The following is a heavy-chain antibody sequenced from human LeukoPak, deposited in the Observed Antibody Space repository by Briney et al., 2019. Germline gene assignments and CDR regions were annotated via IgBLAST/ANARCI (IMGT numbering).Heavy chain of an antibody. D-gene: IGHD3-22*01. CDR1: EFTFSSYG. V-gene: IGHV3-30*03. CDR3: ARSSGYPGVDAFDI. Sequence: PGGSLRLSCAASEFTFSSYGMHWVRQAPGKGLDWVAVISSDISNKYYADSVKGRFTISRDNAKNSLYLQMNSLRAEDTAVYYCARSSGYPGVDAFDIWGQGTMVTVSS. CDR2: ISSDISNK. J-gene: IGHJ3*02.